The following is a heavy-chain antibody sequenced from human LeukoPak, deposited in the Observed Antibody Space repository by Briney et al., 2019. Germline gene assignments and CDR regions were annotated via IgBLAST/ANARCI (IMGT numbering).Heavy chain of an antibody. D-gene: IGHD2-21*02. J-gene: IGHJ4*02. CDR3: ARDSENCGGDCLDY. V-gene: IGHV3-53*01. Sequence: GGSLRLSCAASGFTVSSHYMSWVRQAPGKGLEWVSVIYSGGTTYYADSVKGRFTISRDNSKNTLYLQMNSLRAEDTAVYCCARDSENCGGDCLDYWGQGTLVTVSS. CDR1: GFTVSSHY. CDR2: IYSGGTT.